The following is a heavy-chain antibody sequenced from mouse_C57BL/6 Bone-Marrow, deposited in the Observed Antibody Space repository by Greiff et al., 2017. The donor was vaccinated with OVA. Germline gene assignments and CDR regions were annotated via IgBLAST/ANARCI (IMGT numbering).Heavy chain of an antibody. CDR1: GYTFTSYG. CDR2: SYPRSGNT. Sequence: VHLVESGAELARPGASVKLSCKASGYTFTSYGISWVKQRTGQGLEWIGESYPRSGNTYYNEKFKGKATLTADKSSSTAYMELRSLTSEDSAVYFCARRVYYDYDGAMDYWGQGTSVTVSS. D-gene: IGHD2-4*01. CDR3: ARRVYYDYDGAMDY. V-gene: IGHV1-81*01. J-gene: IGHJ4*01.